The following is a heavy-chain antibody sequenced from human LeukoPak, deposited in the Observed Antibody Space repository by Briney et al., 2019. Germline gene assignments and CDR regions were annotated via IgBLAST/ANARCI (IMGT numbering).Heavy chain of an antibody. D-gene: IGHD6-19*01. CDR2: IYHSGST. J-gene: IGHJ5*02. V-gene: IGHV4-4*02. CDR3: ARDHLRAEAGPPRAYNWFDP. Sequence: SETLSLTCAVSGGSISSSNWWSWVRQPPGKGLEWIGEIYHSGSTYYNPSLKSRVTISVDTSKNQFSLKLSSVTAADTAVYYCARDHLRAEAGPPRAYNWFDPWGQGTLVTVSS. CDR1: GGSISSSNW.